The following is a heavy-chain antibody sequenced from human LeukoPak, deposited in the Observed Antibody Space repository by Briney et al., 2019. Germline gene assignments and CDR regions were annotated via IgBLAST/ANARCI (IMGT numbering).Heavy chain of an antibody. J-gene: IGHJ3*02. V-gene: IGHV3-23*01. Sequence: PGGSLRLSCAASGFTFSSYAMSWVRQAPGKGLEWVSAISGSGGSTYYADSVKGRFTISRDNSKNTLYLQMNSLEAEDTAVYYCAKGRDYGDTKDAFDIWGQGTMVTVSS. CDR2: ISGSGGST. CDR3: AKGRDYGDTKDAFDI. CDR1: GFTFSSYA. D-gene: IGHD4-17*01.